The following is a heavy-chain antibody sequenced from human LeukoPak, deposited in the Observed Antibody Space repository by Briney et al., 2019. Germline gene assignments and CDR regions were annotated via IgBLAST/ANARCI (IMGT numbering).Heavy chain of an antibody. Sequence: PSETLSLTCTVSGGSISSYYWSWIRQPPGKGLEWIGYIYYSGSTNYNPSLKSRVTISINTSKNQFSLKLNSVTAADTAVYYCARQGDGYNPFNYWGQGTLVTVSS. V-gene: IGHV4-59*08. CDR2: IYYSGST. CDR3: ARQGDGYNPFNY. D-gene: IGHD5-24*01. J-gene: IGHJ4*02. CDR1: GGSISSYY.